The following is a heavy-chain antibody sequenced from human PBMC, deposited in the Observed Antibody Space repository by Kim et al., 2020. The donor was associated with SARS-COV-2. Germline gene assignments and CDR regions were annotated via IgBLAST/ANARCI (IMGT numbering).Heavy chain of an antibody. J-gene: IGHJ4*02. CDR3: ARARRTDY. Sequence: GGSLRLSCAASGFTFSTFWMSWVRQAPGKGLEWVANINQDGSEKYYVDSVKVRFTISRDNAKSSLYLQMNSLRAEDTAVYYCARARRTDYWGQGTLVTVS. CDR2: INQDGSEK. CDR1: GFTFSTFW. V-gene: IGHV3-7*01.